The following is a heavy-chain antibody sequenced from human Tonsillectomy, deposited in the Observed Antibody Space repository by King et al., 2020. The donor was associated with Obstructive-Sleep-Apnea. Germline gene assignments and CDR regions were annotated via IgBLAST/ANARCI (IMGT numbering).Heavy chain of an antibody. D-gene: IGHD6-13*01. Sequence: VQLVESGAEVKKPGASVKVSCKASGYTFTSYYLHWVRQAPGQGLEWMGWINPSSGGTDYAQNFQGRVTMTRDTSINTAYMELNRLRSDDTAVYYCARDAAAEFDRRSNYFNYWGQGTLVTVSS. V-gene: IGHV1-2*02. CDR1: GYTFTSYY. CDR3: ARDAAAEFDRRSNYFNY. CDR2: INPSSGGT. J-gene: IGHJ4*02.